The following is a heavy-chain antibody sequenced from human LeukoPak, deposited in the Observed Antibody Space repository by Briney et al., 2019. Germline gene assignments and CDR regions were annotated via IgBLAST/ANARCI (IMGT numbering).Heavy chain of an antibody. Sequence: GGSLRLSCAASGFTFSNAWMSWVRQAPGKGLEWVANIKEDGSEKSYVDSVKGRFTISRDKAKNSLYLQMSSLRAEDTAVYYCVRDSRSPGDYWGQGTLVTVSS. J-gene: IGHJ4*02. CDR3: VRDSRSPGDY. D-gene: IGHD2-15*01. V-gene: IGHV3-7*01. CDR1: GFTFSNAW. CDR2: IKEDGSEK.